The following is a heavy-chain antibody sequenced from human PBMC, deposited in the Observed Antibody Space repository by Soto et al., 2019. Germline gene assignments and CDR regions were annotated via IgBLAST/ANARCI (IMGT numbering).Heavy chain of an antibody. V-gene: IGHV3-64*01. CDR2: ISSNGGST. Sequence: GGSLRLSCAASGFTFSSYAMHWVRQAPGKGLEYVSAISSNGGSTYYANSVKGRFTISRDNSKNTLYLQMNSLRAEDTSVYYCAKEGGLSGSYYISSSYYFDYWGQGTLVTVSS. CDR3: AKEGGLSGSYYISSSYYFDY. D-gene: IGHD1-26*01. J-gene: IGHJ4*02. CDR1: GFTFSSYA.